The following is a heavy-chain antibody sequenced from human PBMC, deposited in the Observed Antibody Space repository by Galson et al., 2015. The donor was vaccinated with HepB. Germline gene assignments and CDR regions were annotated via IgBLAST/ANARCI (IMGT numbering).Heavy chain of an antibody. J-gene: IGHJ4*02. V-gene: IGHV3-48*01. CDR2: ISSSSSTI. CDR1: GFTFSSYS. Sequence: SLRLSCAASGFTFSSYSMNWVRQAPGKGLEWVSYISSSSSTIYYADSVKGRFTISRDNAKNSLYLQMNSLRAEDTAVYYCARAAAPKGPSYFDYWGQGTLVTVSS. CDR3: ARAAAPKGPSYFDY. D-gene: IGHD6-25*01.